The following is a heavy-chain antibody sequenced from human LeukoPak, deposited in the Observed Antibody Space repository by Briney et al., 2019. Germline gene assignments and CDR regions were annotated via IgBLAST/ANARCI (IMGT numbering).Heavy chain of an antibody. D-gene: IGHD3-22*01. CDR2: IYYSGNT. CDR3: ASSYFYDGNRYFDY. V-gene: IGHV4-59*08. CDR1: GGSICNYY. Sequence: SETLSLTCTVSGGSICNYYWSWIRQPPGKGLEWIGYIYYSGNTNYNPSLKSRLTISLDTSKKQFSLKLSSVTAADTAIYYCASSYFYDGNRYFDYWGQGALVTVSS. J-gene: IGHJ4*02.